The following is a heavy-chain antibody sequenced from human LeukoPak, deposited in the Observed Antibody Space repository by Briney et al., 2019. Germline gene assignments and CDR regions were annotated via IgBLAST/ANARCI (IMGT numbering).Heavy chain of an antibody. Sequence: ASVKVSCKASGYTFTSYDINWVRQATGQGLELMGWMNPNSGNTGYAQKFQGRVTMTRNTSISTAYMELSSLRSEDTAVYYCARVKAGKLELRRGFDYWGQGTLVTVSS. CDR1: GYTFTSYD. D-gene: IGHD1-7*01. J-gene: IGHJ4*02. CDR3: ARVKAGKLELRRGFDY. CDR2: MNPNSGNT. V-gene: IGHV1-8*01.